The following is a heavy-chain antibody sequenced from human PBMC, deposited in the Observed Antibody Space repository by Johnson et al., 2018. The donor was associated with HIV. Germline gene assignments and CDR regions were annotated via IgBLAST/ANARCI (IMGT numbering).Heavy chain of an antibody. J-gene: IGHJ3*02. V-gene: IGHV3-11*04. CDR1: GFTFRDYY. CDR3: AKEYLRYSGTYAVAFDI. D-gene: IGHD1-26*01. CDR2: ISTSGSTI. Sequence: QVQLVESGGGLVQPGGSLRLSCAASGFTFRDYYMSWIRQAPGKGLEWVSYISTSGSTIYYADSVKGRFTISRDNAKNSLSLQMNSLRAEDTAVYYCAKEYLRYSGTYAVAFDIWGQGTMVTVSS.